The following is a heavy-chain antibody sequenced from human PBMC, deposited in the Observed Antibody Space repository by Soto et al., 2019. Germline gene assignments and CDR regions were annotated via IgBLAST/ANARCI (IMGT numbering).Heavy chain of an antibody. CDR3: ARGPSREVVVSLDY. CDR2: IYPSDSDV. V-gene: IGHV5-51*01. CDR1: GYSFTNHW. Sequence: GESLKISCKGSGYSFTNHWIGWVRQMPGKGLEWMGIIYPSDSDVRYSPSFQGQVTISADKSISTAFLQWSSLKASDTAMYYCARGPSREVVVSLDYWGQGTLVTSPQ. D-gene: IGHD3-22*01. J-gene: IGHJ4*02.